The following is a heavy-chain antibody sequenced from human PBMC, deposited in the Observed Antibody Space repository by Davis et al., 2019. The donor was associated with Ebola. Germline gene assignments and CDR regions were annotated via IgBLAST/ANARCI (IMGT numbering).Heavy chain of an antibody. CDR2: ISDDGSNK. CDR3: AKDIALYIIDVY. V-gene: IGHV3-30*18. CDR1: GFTFNSFG. J-gene: IGHJ4*02. D-gene: IGHD3-10*01. Sequence: GGSLRLSCEASGFTFNSFGMHWVRQAPGKGLEWLAVISDDGSNKYYADFVQGRFTVSRDNSKNTLYLQMDSVRAEDTAVYYCAKDIALYIIDVYWGQGTLVTVSS.